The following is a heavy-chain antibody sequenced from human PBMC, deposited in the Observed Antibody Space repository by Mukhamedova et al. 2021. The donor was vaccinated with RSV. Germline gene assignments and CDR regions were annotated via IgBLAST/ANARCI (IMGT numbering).Heavy chain of an antibody. J-gene: IGHJ3*02. V-gene: IGHV3-69-1*01. CDR3: VRGGHCCSTVCYNLNAFDI. Sequence: ISYISGGSSTYYAGSVKGRFTISRDNAKNSLYLQMNSLRAEDTAMYFCVRGGHCCSTVCYNLNAFDIWGQVTMVTVSS. CDR2: ISGGSST. D-gene: IGHD2-2*02.